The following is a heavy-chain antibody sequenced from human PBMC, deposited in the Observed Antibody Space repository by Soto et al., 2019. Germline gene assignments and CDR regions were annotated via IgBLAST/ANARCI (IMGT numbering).Heavy chain of an antibody. CDR3: ARESEDLTSNFGY. CDR1: GFTFTKYR. CDR2: ISSTTNYI. J-gene: IGHJ4*02. V-gene: IGHV3-21*06. Sequence: PGGSLRLSCAASGFTFTKYRMNWVRQAPGKGLEWVSSISSTTNYIYYGDSMKGRFTISRDNAKNSLYLEMNSLRAEDTAVYYCARESEDLTSNFGYWGQGTLVTVSS.